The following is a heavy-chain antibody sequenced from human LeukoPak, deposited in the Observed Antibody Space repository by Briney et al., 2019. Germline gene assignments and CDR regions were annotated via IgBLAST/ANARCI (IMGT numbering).Heavy chain of an antibody. V-gene: IGHV1-8*02. CDR1: GGTFSSYA. Sequence: ASVKVSCKASGGTFSSYAINWVRQATGQGLEWMGWMNPNSGNTGYAQKFQGRVTMTRNTSISTAYMELSSLRSEDTAVYYCARVYPRDYYDSSGYYYPKYYFDYWGQGTLVTVSS. J-gene: IGHJ4*02. CDR3: ARVYPRDYYDSSGYYYPKYYFDY. D-gene: IGHD3-22*01. CDR2: MNPNSGNT.